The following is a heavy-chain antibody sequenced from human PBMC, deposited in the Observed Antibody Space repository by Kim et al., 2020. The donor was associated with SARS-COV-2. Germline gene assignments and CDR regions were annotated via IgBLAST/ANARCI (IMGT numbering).Heavy chain of an antibody. CDR2: ISSSGSGSTI. V-gene: IGHV3-11*04. CDR1: GLTFSEYQ. CDR3: AREYDTGGYYYYFDY. J-gene: IGHJ4*02. D-gene: IGHD3-22*01. Sequence: LSLTCAASGLTFSEYQMSWIRQAPGKGLEWISYISSSGSGSTIDYADSVRGRFTISRDNAKKSLYLQMSSLRAEDTAVYYCAREYDTGGYYYYFDYWGQGTLVTVSS.